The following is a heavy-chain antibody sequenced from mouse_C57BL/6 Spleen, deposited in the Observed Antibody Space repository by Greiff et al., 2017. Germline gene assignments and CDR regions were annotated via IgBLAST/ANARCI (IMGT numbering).Heavy chain of an antibody. J-gene: IGHJ4*01. D-gene: IGHD1-1*02. Sequence: VQLQQSGPGLVQPSQSLSITCTASGFSLTSYGVHWVRQSPGQGLEWLGVIWRGGSTDYNAAFMSRPSITKDNSKSQVFFKMSSLQADDTAIYYCARNGDGGSRYDMDYWGQGPSVTVSS. CDR3: ARNGDGGSRYDMDY. CDR1: GFSLTSYG. CDR2: IWRGGST. V-gene: IGHV2-5*01.